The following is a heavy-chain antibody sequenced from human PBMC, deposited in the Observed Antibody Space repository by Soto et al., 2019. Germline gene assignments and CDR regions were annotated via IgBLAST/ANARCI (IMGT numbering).Heavy chain of an antibody. V-gene: IGHV1-46*01. Sequence: ASVKVSCKAPRDAFTSYYINWVRQAPGQGLEWMGVINPHGGSTAYAQKFKGRVTLTRDTSASTVYMEVSSLTSEDTAMYYCARSSGGNFGIIIEGTNWFDPWGQGTLVTVSS. D-gene: IGHD1-26*01. CDR1: RDAFTSYY. CDR2: INPHGGST. CDR3: ARSSGGNFGIIIEGTNWFDP. J-gene: IGHJ5*02.